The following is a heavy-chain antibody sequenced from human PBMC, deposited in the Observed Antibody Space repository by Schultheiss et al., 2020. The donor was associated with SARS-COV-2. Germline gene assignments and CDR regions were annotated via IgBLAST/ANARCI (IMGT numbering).Heavy chain of an antibody. CDR1: GGSISSYY. V-gene: IGHV4-59*01. D-gene: IGHD3-3*01. CDR2: IYYSGST. CDR3: ARASLGDDFWPLLTMDV. J-gene: IGHJ6*02. Sequence: SETLSLTCTVSGGSISSYYWSWIRQPPGKGLEWIGYIYYSGSTNYNPSLKSRVTISVDTSKNQFSLKLSSVTAADTAVYYCARASLGDDFWPLLTMDVWGQGTTVTVSS.